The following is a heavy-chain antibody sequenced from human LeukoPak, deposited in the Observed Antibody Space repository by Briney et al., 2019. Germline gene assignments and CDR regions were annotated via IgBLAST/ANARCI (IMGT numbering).Heavy chain of an antibody. CDR3: ARYNRWELGFDY. CDR2: IYYSGST. CDR1: GGSISSYY. V-gene: IGHV4-59*08. D-gene: IGHD1-26*01. J-gene: IGHJ4*02. Sequence: PSENLSLTCTVSGGSISSYYWSWIRQPPGKGLEWIGYIYYSGSTNYNPSLKSRVTISVDTSKNQFSLKLSSVTAADTAVYYCARYNRWELGFDYWGQGTLVTVSS.